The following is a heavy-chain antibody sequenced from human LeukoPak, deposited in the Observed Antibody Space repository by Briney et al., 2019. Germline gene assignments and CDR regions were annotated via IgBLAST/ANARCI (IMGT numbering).Heavy chain of an antibody. CDR2: IYTSGST. J-gene: IGHJ5*02. V-gene: IGHV4-4*07. CDR1: GGSISSYY. Sequence: SETLSLTCTVSGGSISSYYWSWIRQPAGKGPEWIGRIYTSGSTNYNPSLKSRVTMSVDTSKNQFSLKLSSVTAADTAVYYCARDSQWLIYNWFDPWGQGTLVTVSS. CDR3: ARDSQWLIYNWFDP. D-gene: IGHD6-19*01.